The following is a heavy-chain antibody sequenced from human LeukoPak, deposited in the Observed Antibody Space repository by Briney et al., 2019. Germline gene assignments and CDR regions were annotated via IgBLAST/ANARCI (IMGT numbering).Heavy chain of an antibody. V-gene: IGHV3-48*01. Sequence: PGGSLRLSCAASGFTFSSYSMNWVRQAPGKGLEWVSYISSSSSTIYYADSVKGRFTISRDNAKNSLYLQMNSLRAEDTAVYYCARDQRDGAFDIWGQGTMVTVSS. CDR3: ARDQRDGAFDI. J-gene: IGHJ3*02. CDR1: GFTFSSYS. CDR2: ISSSSSTI.